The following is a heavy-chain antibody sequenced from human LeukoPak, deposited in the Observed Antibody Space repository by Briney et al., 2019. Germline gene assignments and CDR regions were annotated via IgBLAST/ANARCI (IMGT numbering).Heavy chain of an antibody. D-gene: IGHD6-19*01. CDR1: GFTFSDYY. CDR2: ISGSSTST. CDR3: ARASSGWQFDY. Sequence: GGSLRPSCAASGFTFSDYYMIWIRQAPGKGLEWVSHISGSSTSTNFADSVKGRFTISRDNAKNSLFLQMNSLRAEDTAVYFCARASSGWQFDYWGQGTLVTVSS. V-gene: IGHV3-11*06. J-gene: IGHJ4*02.